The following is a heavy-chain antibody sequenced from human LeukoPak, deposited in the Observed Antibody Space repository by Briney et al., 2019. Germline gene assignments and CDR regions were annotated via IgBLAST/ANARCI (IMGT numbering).Heavy chain of an antibody. CDR3: ARDKPVIPAAGALDS. CDR1: GFTVLSNW. CDR2: ITTGGNT. V-gene: IGHV3-66*01. D-gene: IGHD2-2*01. Sequence: GGSLRLSCTASGFTVLSNWMSWVRQAPGKGLEWISVITTGGNTFYADSVEGRFTISRDTSKNILFLQMSSLRVEDTAVYYCARDKPVIPAAGALDSWGQGTLVIVSS. J-gene: IGHJ5*01.